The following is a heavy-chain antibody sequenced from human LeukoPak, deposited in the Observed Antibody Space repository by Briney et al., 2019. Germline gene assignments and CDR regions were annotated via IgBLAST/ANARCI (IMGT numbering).Heavy chain of an antibody. J-gene: IGHJ5*02. CDR3: ARHPTVTTNWFDP. V-gene: IGHV4-59*08. CDR1: GGSLSSYY. Sequence: SGTLSLTCTVSGGSLSSYYWSWIRQPPGKGLEWIGYIYYSGSTKYNTSLTSRATTSVDTTKNQFSLKLSSVTAADTAVDYCARHPTVTTNWFDPWGQGTLVTVSS. D-gene: IGHD4-11*01. CDR2: IYYSGST.